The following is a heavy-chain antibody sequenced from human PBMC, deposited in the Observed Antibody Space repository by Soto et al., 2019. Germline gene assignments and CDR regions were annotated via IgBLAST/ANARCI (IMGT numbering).Heavy chain of an antibody. V-gene: IGHV1-69*02. CDR2: IIPILGIA. CDR3: AKNGQPPYYYYGLDV. Sequence: SVKVSCKASGGTFSSYTISWVRQAPGQGLEWMGRIIPILGIANYAQKFQGRVTMTMDKSTTTAYMELRTLTSEDTAVYYCAKNGQPPYYYYGLDVWGQGTTVTVSS. D-gene: IGHD2-8*01. CDR1: GGTFSSYT. J-gene: IGHJ6*02.